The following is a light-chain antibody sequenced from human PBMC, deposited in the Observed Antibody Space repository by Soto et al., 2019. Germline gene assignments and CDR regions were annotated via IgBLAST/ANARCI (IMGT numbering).Light chain of an antibody. Sequence: AIQMTQSPSSLSASVGDRVTISCRASQGIRNDLGWYQQKPGKSPKLLIYAASSLQSGVPSMFSGSGSGTDFTLTISSLQPEDFAIYYCLQDYSYPYTFGQGTKLEIK. J-gene: IGKJ2*01. CDR3: LQDYSYPYT. V-gene: IGKV1-6*01. CDR2: AAS. CDR1: QGIRND.